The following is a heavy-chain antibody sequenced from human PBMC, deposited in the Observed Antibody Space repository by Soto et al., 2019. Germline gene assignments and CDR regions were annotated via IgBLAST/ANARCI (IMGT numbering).Heavy chain of an antibody. CDR2: IVVGSGNT. Sequence: GASVKVSCKASGFTFTSSAMQWVRQARGQRLEWIGWIVVGSGNTNYAQKFQERVTITRDMSTSTAYMELSSLRSEDTAVYYCAVSTVPNLHYFDYWGQGTLVTVSS. V-gene: IGHV1-58*02. D-gene: IGHD4-17*01. J-gene: IGHJ4*02. CDR3: AVSTVPNLHYFDY. CDR1: GFTFTSSA.